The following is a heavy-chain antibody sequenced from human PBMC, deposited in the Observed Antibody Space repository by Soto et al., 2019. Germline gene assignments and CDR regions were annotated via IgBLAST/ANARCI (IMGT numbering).Heavy chain of an antibody. Sequence: EVQLVESGGGLVQPGGSPRLSCAGSGFTFGADWMSWVRQAPGKGLEWVANINRGGNDRYYVDSVKGRFTISRDNAKNSLYLQMNSLRAEDTAVYYCTRDLDTSGSAPISEYWGQGTLVTVSS. V-gene: IGHV3-7*03. D-gene: IGHD3-22*01. CDR2: INRGGNDR. CDR1: GFTFGADW. J-gene: IGHJ4*02. CDR3: TRDLDTSGSAPISEY.